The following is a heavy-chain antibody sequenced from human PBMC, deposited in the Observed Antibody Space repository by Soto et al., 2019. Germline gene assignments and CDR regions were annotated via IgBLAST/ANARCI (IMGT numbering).Heavy chain of an antibody. CDR1: GFTFSDFY. Sequence: QVQLVESGGGLVKPGGSLRLSCAASGFTFSDFYMSWIRQAPGKGLEWVSYISNSGSTIYYPDSVKGRFTISRDNAKNSLYLQMNSLRDEDTAVYYCARSFWSGYSPPPHYFDYWGQGTLVTVSS. D-gene: IGHD3-3*01. CDR3: ARSFWSGYSPPPHYFDY. J-gene: IGHJ4*02. CDR2: ISNSGSTI. V-gene: IGHV3-11*01.